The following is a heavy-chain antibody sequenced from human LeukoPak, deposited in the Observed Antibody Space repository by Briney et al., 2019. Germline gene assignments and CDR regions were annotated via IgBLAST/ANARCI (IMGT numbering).Heavy chain of an antibody. D-gene: IGHD3-22*01. CDR2: ISSSGTSA. CDR1: EFVFGDFY. V-gene: IGHV3-23*01. Sequence: GGSLRLSCAASEFVFGDFYMSWVRQAPGKGLEWVSAISSSGTSAYYADSVKGRFTISRDNSKNTLYLQMNSLRAEDTAIYYCAKSSIFYDSSGYYVGGKYYFDYWGRGTLVTVSS. CDR3: AKSSIFYDSSGYYVGGKYYFDY. J-gene: IGHJ4*02.